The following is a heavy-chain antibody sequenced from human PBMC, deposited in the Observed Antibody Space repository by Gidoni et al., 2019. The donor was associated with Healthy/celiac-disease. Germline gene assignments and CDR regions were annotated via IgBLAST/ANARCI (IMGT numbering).Heavy chain of an antibody. CDR3: ARGAAAAGRGENWFDP. CDR1: AYTFTGYY. Sequence: QVQLVQSGAEVKKPGASVKVPCKASAYTFTGYYMHWVRQAPGQGLEWMGWINPNSGGTNYAQKFQGWVTMTDTSISTAYVELSRLRSDDTAVYYCARGAAAAGRGENWFDPWGQGTLVTVLL. CDR2: INPNSGGT. V-gene: IGHV1-2*04. D-gene: IGHD6-13*01. J-gene: IGHJ5*02.